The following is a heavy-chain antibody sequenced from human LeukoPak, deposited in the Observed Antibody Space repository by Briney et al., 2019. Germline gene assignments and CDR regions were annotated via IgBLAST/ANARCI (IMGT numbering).Heavy chain of an antibody. J-gene: IGHJ4*02. CDR1: GFTFSSYA. CDR3: AKHGSGDNFNY. Sequence: GRSLRLSCAASGFTFSSYAMHWVRQAPGKGLEWVAVISFDGSNTYYADSVKGRFTISRDNSKNTLYVQMNSLRAEDTAIYYCAKHGSGDNFNYWGQGTLVTVSS. V-gene: IGHV3-30-3*02. D-gene: IGHD3-10*01. CDR2: ISFDGSNT.